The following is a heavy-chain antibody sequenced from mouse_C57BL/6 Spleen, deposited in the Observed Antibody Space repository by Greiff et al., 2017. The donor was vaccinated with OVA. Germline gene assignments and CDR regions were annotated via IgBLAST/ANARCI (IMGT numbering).Heavy chain of an antibody. Sequence: QVQLQQPGAELVRPGSSVTLSCKASGYTFTSYWLHWVKQRPIQGLEWLGNIDPSDSETHYNQKFKDKATWTVGKSSSTAYMQLSSLTSEYSAVNYCARRAAQASFFDYWGQGTTLTVSS. CDR1: GYTFTSYW. V-gene: IGHV1-52*01. CDR2: IDPSDSET. J-gene: IGHJ2*01. D-gene: IGHD3-2*02. CDR3: ARRAAQASFFDY.